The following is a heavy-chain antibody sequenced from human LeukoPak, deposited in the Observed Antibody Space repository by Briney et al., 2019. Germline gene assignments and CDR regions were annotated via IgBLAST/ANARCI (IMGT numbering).Heavy chain of an antibody. V-gene: IGHV1-18*01. CDR2: ISVYNGYT. CDR1: DYTCVDYG. CDR3: ARDARAASAAGIFDY. J-gene: IGHJ4*02. D-gene: IGHD6-13*01. Sequence: ASVKVSCKASDYTCVDYGISWVRQAPGQGLEWIGWISVYNGYTKYAQKFQGRVALTTDTSTSTAYMDLKSLTSDDTAVYYCARDARAASAAGIFDYWGQGTLVTVSS.